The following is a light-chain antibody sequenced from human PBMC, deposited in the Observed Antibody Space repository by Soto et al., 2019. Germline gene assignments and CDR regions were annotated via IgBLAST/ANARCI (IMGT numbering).Light chain of an antibody. CDR1: SSDVGYYNY. V-gene: IGLV2-11*01. J-gene: IGLJ1*01. Sequence: QSALTQPRSVSGSPGQSVTISCTGTSSDVGYYNYVSWYQQHPGKAPKLMIYDVTKRPSGVPDRFSGSKSGNTASLTISELQAEDEADYYCSSHSISTTLDYVFGTVTKVTVL. CDR3: SSHSISTTLDYV. CDR2: DVT.